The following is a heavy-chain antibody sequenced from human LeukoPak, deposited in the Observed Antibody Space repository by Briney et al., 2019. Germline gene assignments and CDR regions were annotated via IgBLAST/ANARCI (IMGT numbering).Heavy chain of an antibody. CDR3: ARGTIVVVPAAIDYFDY. CDR1: GYTFTSYY. J-gene: IGHJ4*02. V-gene: IGHV1-46*01. Sequence: ASVKVSCKASGYTFTSYYMHWVRQAPGQGLEWMGIINPSGGSTSYAQKFQGRVTMTKDTSTSTVYMELSSLRSEDTAVYYCARGTIVVVPAAIDYFDYWGQGTLVTVSS. CDR2: INPSGGST. D-gene: IGHD2-2*01.